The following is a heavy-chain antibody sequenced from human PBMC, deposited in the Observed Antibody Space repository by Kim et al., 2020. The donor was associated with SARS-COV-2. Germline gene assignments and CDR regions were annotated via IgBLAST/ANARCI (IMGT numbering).Heavy chain of an antibody. CDR2: LHPLVFLT. J-gene: IGHJ3*02. Sequence: ASVKVSCKASGYTFTSYYMHWVRQAPGPWLSFLFLLHPLVFLTSYSQKFQGRVTMTRDTSTSTVYMELSSLRSEDTAVYYGARGATIFGVVILYAFDIWGQGTMVTVSS. CDR1: GYTFTSYY. V-gene: IGHV1-46*01. CDR3: ARGATIFGVVILYAFDI. D-gene: IGHD3-3*01.